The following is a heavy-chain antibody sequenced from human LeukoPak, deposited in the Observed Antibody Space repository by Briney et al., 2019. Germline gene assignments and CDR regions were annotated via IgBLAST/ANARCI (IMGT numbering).Heavy chain of an antibody. V-gene: IGHV1-8*01. D-gene: IGHD3-22*01. CDR3: ARGTGYYYDSSGYYLVY. J-gene: IGHJ4*02. CDR2: MNPNSGNT. Sequence: ASVKVSCKASGYTFTSYDINWVRQATGQGLERMGWMNPNSGNTGYAQKFQGRVTMTRNTSISTAYMELSSLRSEDTAVYYCARGTGYYYDSSGYYLVYWGQGTLVTVSS. CDR1: GYTFTSYD.